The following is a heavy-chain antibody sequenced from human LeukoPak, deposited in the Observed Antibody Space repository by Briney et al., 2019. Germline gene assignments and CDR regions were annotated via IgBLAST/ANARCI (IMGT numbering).Heavy chain of an antibody. D-gene: IGHD5-18*01. Sequence: ASVKVSCKASGYTFTGYYMHWVRQAPGQGLEWMGWIDPNSGGTNYAQKFQGRVTMTRDTSISTAYMELSRLRSDDTAVYYCARGGSRGYSYGPPWYWGQGTLVTVSS. CDR2: IDPNSGGT. V-gene: IGHV1-2*02. CDR3: ARGGSRGYSYGPPWY. CDR1: GYTFTGYY. J-gene: IGHJ4*02.